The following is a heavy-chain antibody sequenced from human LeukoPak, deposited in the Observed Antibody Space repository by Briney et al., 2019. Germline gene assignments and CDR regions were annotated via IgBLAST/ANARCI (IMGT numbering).Heavy chain of an antibody. CDR2: ISSNSRYI. CDR3: AKSPVTTWPPSDY. J-gene: IGHJ4*02. Sequence: TGGSLRLSCAASGFTFSTYSMNWVRQAPGKGLEWVSSISSNSRYIYYADSVKGRFTISRDNSKNTLYLQMNSLRAEDTAVYYCAKSPVTTWPPSDYWGQGTLVTVSS. CDR1: GFTFSTYS. D-gene: IGHD4-11*01. V-gene: IGHV3-21*04.